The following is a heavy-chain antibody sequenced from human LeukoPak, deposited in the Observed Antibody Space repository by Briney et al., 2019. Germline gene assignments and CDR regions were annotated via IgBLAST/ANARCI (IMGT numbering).Heavy chain of an antibody. CDR3: ARFRYFDWLSRVVITGFDY. V-gene: IGHV1-46*01. CDR1: GYTFTSYY. J-gene: IGHJ4*02. D-gene: IGHD3-9*01. CDR2: INPSGGST. Sequence: ASVKVSCKASGYTFTSYYMHWVRQAPGQGLEWMGVINPSGGSTSYAQKFQGRVTITADESTSTAYMELSSLRSEDTAVYYCARFRYFDWLSRVVITGFDYWGQGTLVTVSS.